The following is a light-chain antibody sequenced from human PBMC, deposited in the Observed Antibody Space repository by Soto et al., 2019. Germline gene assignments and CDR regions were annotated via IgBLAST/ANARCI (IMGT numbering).Light chain of an antibody. J-gene: IGLJ1*01. Sequence: ALTQPASVSGSPGQSITISCTGSTSDIEAYDLVSWYQQHPGEAPSLIIYEVNKRPSGVSNRFSGSKSGDTASLAISWLQADDEADYYCCSYARASNYVFGTGTKVTVL. V-gene: IGLV2-23*02. CDR1: TSDIEAYDL. CDR3: CSYARASNYV. CDR2: EVN.